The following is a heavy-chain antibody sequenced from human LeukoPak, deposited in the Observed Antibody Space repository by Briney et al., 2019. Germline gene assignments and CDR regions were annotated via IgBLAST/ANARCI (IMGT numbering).Heavy chain of an antibody. CDR1: GYTFTGYY. CDR2: INPNSGGT. D-gene: IGHD1-1*01. J-gene: IGHJ4*02. CDR3: ASYLSTTGTNY. Sequence: AXVKVSCKASGYTFTGYYMHWVRQAPGQGLEWMGRINPNSGGTNYAQKFQGRVTMTRDTSISTAYMELSRLRSDDTAVYHCASYLSTTGTNYWGQGTLVTVSS. V-gene: IGHV1-2*06.